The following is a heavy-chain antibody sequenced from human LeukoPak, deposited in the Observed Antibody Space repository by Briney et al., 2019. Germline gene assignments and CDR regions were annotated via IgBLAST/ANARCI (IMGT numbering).Heavy chain of an antibody. CDR1: GGSFSGYY. CDR2: INHSGST. V-gene: IGHV4-34*01. D-gene: IGHD3-10*01. Sequence: SETLSLTRAVYGGSFSGYYWSWIRQPPGKGLEWIGEINHSGSTNYNPSLKSRVTISVDTSKNQFSLKLSSVTAADTAVYYCARRRAYYYYGSGSPSYFDYWGQGTLVTVSS. CDR3: ARRRAYYYYGSGSPSYFDY. J-gene: IGHJ4*02.